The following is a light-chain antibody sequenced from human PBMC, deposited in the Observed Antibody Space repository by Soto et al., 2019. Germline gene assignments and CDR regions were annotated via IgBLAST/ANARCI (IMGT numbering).Light chain of an antibody. CDR2: DAS. J-gene: IGKJ1*01. CDR1: QSISSH. V-gene: IGKV3-15*01. CDR3: QQYSNWPPWT. Sequence: DIVMMQSPATLSVSPGERAPPSCTASQSISSHLAWYQHQRGQAPRLLIYDASTRATGIPARFSGSGSWTAFTLTISSLQSEDIAVYYCQQYSNWPPWTFGQGTKVDIK.